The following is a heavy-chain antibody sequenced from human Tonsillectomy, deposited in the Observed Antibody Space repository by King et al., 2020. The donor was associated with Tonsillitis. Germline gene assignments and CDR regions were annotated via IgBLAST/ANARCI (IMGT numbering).Heavy chain of an antibody. J-gene: IGHJ6*02. CDR2: ISYDGSNK. CDR3: AKAPRGGDLLEWLQVTYYGMDV. Sequence: VQLVESGGGVVQPGRSLRLSCAASGFTFSSYGMHWVRQAPGKGLEWVAVISYDGSNKYYADSVKGRFTISRDNSKNTLYLQMNSLRAEDTAVYYCAKAPRGGDLLEWLQVTYYGMDVWGQGTTVTVSS. D-gene: IGHD3-3*01. V-gene: IGHV3-30*18. CDR1: GFTFSSYG.